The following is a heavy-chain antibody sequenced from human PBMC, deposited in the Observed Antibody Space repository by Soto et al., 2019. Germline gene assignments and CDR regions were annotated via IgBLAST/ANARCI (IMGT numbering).Heavy chain of an antibody. V-gene: IGHV1-69*13. D-gene: IGHD3-22*01. CDR2: IIPIFGTA. J-gene: IGHJ4*01. Sequence: SVKVSCKAAGGTFSSYAISWERQAPGHGLEWMGGIIPIFGTANYAQKFQGRVTITADESTSTAYMELSSLRSEDTAVYYCARRRGYYYDSSGYYYFDYWG. CDR3: ARRRGYYYDSSGYYYFDY. CDR1: GGTFSSYA.